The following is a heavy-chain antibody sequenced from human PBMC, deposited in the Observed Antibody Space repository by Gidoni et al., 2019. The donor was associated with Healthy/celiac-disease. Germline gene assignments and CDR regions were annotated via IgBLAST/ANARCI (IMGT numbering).Heavy chain of an antibody. D-gene: IGHD1-26*01. CDR2: IYYSGST. CDR1: GCSISSYY. V-gene: IGHV4-59*08. Sequence: QVQLQESGPGLVKPSETLSLTCTVSGCSISSYYWSWIRQPPGKGLEWIGYIYYSGSTNYNPSLKSRVTISVDTSKNQFSLKLSSVTAADTAVYYCARQGDGIVGATGWFDPWGQGTLVTVSS. J-gene: IGHJ5*02. CDR3: ARQGDGIVGATGWFDP.